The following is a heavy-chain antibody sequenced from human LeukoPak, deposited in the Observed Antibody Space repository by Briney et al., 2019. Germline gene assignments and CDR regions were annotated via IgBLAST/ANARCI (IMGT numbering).Heavy chain of an antibody. CDR3: ARGTYYDY. CDR2: ISTYNGNT. D-gene: IGHD1-26*01. Sequence: GASVKVSCKASGYTFTTYGISWVRQAPGQGLEWMGWISTYNGNTEYAQNLQGTVIMTTDTSTSTAYMELRSLRSDDTAVYYCARGTYYDYWGQGTLVTVSS. V-gene: IGHV1-18*01. J-gene: IGHJ4*02. CDR1: GYTFTTYG.